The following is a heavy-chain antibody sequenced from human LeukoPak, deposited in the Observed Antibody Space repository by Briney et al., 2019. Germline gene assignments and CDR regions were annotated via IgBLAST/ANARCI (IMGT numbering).Heavy chain of an antibody. CDR3: ARHLASDTAMVLPAFDY. V-gene: IGHV5-51*01. D-gene: IGHD5-18*01. J-gene: IGHJ4*02. Sequence: HGESLKISCKHSEYSFPNYCIGWVRQMPGKGLEWMGIIYPDDSDTRYSPSFQGQVTISADKSISTAYLQWSSLKASDTAMYYCARHLASDTAMVLPAFDYWGQGTLVTVSS. CDR1: EYSFPNYC. CDR2: IYPDDSDT.